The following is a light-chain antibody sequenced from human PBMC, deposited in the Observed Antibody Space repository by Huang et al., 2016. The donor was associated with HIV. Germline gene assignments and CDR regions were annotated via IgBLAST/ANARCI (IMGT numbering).Light chain of an antibody. CDR2: AAS. Sequence: DIQMTQSPSSLSASVGDRVTITCRASQSISSYLNWYQQKPGKGPKLLIYAASSLQSGGPSRFSGSGSGTDFTLTISSLQPEDFATYFCQQSYSTPPFTFGPGTKVDIK. J-gene: IGKJ3*01. V-gene: IGKV1-39*01. CDR1: QSISSY. CDR3: QQSYSTPPFT.